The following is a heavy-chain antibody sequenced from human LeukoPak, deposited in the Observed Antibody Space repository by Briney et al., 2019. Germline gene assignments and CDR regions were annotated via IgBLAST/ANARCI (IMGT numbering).Heavy chain of an antibody. V-gene: IGHV4-59*01. J-gene: IGHJ4*02. Sequence: SETLSLTCTVSGDSISNYYWSWIRLAPGKGLEWIGNIHNSVNINYNPALKSRVTILIDTSKNQFSLRLSSMTAADTAVYYCARVWSHYDSSGYYQVYYFDYWGQGTLVTVSS. CDR2: IHNSVNI. CDR1: GDSISNYY. CDR3: ARVWSHYDSSGYYQVYYFDY. D-gene: IGHD3-22*01.